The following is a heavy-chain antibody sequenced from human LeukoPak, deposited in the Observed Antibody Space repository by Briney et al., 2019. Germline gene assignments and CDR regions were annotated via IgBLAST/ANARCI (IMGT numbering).Heavy chain of an antibody. CDR3: AREYSSSSGRAFDI. J-gene: IGHJ3*02. D-gene: IGHD6-6*01. Sequence: PVQPLDSASILTSSRSTIYYADSVKGRFTISRDNAENSLYLQMNSLRADDTAGYYCAREYSSSSGRAFDIWGQGTMVTVSS. V-gene: IGHV3-48*01. CDR2: LTSSRSTI.